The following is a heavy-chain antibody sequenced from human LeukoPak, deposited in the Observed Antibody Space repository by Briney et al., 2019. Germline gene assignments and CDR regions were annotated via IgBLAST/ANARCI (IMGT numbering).Heavy chain of an antibody. Sequence: AAVKVSCKASGYTFTSYAMHWVRQAPGQRREWMGWINAGNGNTKYSQKSQGRVTITRDTSASTAYMELSSLRSEDTAVYYCERDLYGDDAFDIWGQGTMVTVSS. CDR2: INAGNGNT. V-gene: IGHV1-3*01. CDR1: GYTFTSYA. D-gene: IGHD2/OR15-2a*01. CDR3: ERDLYGDDAFDI. J-gene: IGHJ3*02.